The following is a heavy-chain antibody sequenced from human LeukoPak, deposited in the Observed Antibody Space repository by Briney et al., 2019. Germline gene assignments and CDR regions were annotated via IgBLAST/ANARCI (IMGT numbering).Heavy chain of an antibody. CDR3: PRVRNSDNWWGAFDI. J-gene: IGHJ3*02. CDR1: GYTFDTSS. CDR2: ISPNNGNT. Sequence: GASVNVSCKAFGYTFDTSSITWVRQAPGQRLEWMGWISPNNGNTHYAQGVQGRVTMTTDTSRSTAYMELRSLTSDDSAVYYCPRVRNSDNWWGAFDIWGQGKMVTVSS. D-gene: IGHD1-1*01. V-gene: IGHV1-18*01.